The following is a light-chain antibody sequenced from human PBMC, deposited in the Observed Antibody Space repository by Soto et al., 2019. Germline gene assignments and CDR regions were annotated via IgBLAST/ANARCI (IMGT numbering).Light chain of an antibody. Sequence: QSALTQPPSASGSPGQSVTISCTGTTRDVGGYNYVSWYQQHPGQALKLIIYEVVKRPSGVPDRISGSKSGNTASLTVSGLQIEDEADYYCSSYRDYNKFVFGEGTKLTVL. J-gene: IGLJ2*01. V-gene: IGLV2-8*01. CDR2: EVV. CDR1: TRDVGGYNY. CDR3: SSYRDYNKFV.